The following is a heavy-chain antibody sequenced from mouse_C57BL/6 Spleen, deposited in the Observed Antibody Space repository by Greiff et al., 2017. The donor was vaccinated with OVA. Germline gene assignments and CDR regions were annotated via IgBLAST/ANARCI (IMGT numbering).Heavy chain of an antibody. CDR3: ARAGTLDY. V-gene: IGHV1-69*01. J-gene: IGHJ2*01. CDR1: GYTFTSYW. D-gene: IGHD4-1*01. CDR2: NDPSDSYT. Sequence: VQLQQPGAELVMPGASVKLSCKASGYTFTSYWMHWVKQRPGQGLEWIGENDPSDSYTNYNQKFKGKSTLTVDKSSSTAYMQLSSLTSEDSAVYYCARAGTLDYWGQGTTLTVSS.